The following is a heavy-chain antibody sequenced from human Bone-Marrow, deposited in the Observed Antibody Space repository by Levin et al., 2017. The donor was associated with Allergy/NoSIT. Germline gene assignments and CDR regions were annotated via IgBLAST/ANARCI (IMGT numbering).Heavy chain of an antibody. V-gene: IGHV3-48*03. J-gene: IGHJ4*02. CDR1: GFTFSIYE. Sequence: GGSLRLSCAASGFTFSIYEMNWVRQAPGKGLEWVSNVDSSGRTIYYADSVKGRFTISRDNAKNSLSLQMNSLRAEDTAVYYCARTDCSNGLCRGGAFDYWGQGTLVTVSS. D-gene: IGHD2-8*01. CDR2: VDSSGRTI. CDR3: ARTDCSNGLCRGGAFDY.